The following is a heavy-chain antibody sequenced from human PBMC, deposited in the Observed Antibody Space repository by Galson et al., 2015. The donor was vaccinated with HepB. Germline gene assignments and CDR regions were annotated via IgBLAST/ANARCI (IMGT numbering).Heavy chain of an antibody. CDR3: ARGRGAVDSYYFDY. Sequence: SLRLSCAASGFTFSSYDMHWVRQATGKGLEWVSAIGTAGDTYYPGSVKGRFTISRENAKNSLYLQMNSLRAGDTAVYYCARGRGAVDSYYFDYWGQGTLVTVSS. V-gene: IGHV3-13*01. D-gene: IGHD6-19*01. CDR1: GFTFSSYD. CDR2: IGTAGDT. J-gene: IGHJ4*02.